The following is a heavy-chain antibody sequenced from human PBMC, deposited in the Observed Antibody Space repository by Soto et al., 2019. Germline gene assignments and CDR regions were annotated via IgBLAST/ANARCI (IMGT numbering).Heavy chain of an antibody. D-gene: IGHD6-19*01. CDR1: GFTFSSYW. CDR2: IKQDGSEK. Sequence: GGSLRLSCAASGFTFSSYWMTWVRQAPGKGLEWVANIKQDGSEKYYVDSVKGRFTISRDNAKNSLYLQMDSLRPEDTAVYYCAGSESSAWHNFNYWFQGTLVKSPQ. V-gene: IGHV3-7*01. CDR3: AGSESSAWHNFNY. J-gene: IGHJ4*02.